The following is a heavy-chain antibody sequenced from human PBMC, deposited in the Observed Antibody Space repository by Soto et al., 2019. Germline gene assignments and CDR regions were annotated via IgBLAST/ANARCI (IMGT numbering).Heavy chain of an antibody. Sequence: SETLSLTCAVYGGSFSGYYWSWIRQPPGKGLEWIGEINHSGSTNYNPSLKSRVTISVDTSKNQFSLKLSSVTAADTAVYYCARVAAAGTEYFDYWGQGTLVTVSS. CDR1: GGSFSGYY. V-gene: IGHV4-34*01. CDR2: INHSGST. J-gene: IGHJ4*01. D-gene: IGHD6-13*01. CDR3: ARVAAAGTEYFDY.